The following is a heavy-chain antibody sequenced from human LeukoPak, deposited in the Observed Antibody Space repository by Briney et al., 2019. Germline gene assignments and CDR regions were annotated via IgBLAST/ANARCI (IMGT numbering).Heavy chain of an antibody. CDR1: GGSISSFY. V-gene: IGHV4-59*12. J-gene: IGHJ3*02. CDR3: AREASIAAAGPDAFDI. Sequence: SETLSLTCTVSGGSISSFYWNWIRQPPGKGLEWIGSVYYSGSTYYNPSLKSRVTISVDTSKNQFSLKLSSVTAADTAVYYSAREASIAAAGPDAFDIWGQGTMVTVSS. CDR2: VYYSGST. D-gene: IGHD6-13*01.